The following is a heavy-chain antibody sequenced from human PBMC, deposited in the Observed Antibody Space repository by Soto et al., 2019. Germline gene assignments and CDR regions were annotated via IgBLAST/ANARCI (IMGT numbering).Heavy chain of an antibody. D-gene: IGHD3-16*02. CDR3: ARHGPHADDYIWGSYRNWFDP. CDR1: GGSFSGYY. Sequence: SETLSLTCAVYGGSFSGYYWSWIRQPPGKGLEWIGEINHSGGTNYNPSLKSRVTISVDTSKNQFSLKLSSVTAADTAVYYCARHGPHADDYIWGSYRNWFDPWGQGTLVT. V-gene: IGHV4-34*01. J-gene: IGHJ5*02. CDR2: INHSGGT.